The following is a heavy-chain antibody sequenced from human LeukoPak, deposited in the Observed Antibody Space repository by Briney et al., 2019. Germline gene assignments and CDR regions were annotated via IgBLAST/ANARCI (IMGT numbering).Heavy chain of an antibody. Sequence: ASVTVSCKVSGYTLTELSMHWVRQAPGKGLEWMGGFDPEDGETIYAQKFQGRVTMTEDTSTDTAYMELSSLRSEDTAVYYCATARWTYYYDSSGTDAFDIWGQGTMVTVSS. V-gene: IGHV1-24*01. CDR1: GYTLTELS. CDR2: FDPEDGET. CDR3: ATARWTYYYDSSGTDAFDI. J-gene: IGHJ3*02. D-gene: IGHD3-22*01.